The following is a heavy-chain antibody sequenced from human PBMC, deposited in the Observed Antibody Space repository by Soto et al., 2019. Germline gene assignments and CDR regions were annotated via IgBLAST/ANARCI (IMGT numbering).Heavy chain of an antibody. J-gene: IGHJ5*02. Sequence: SETLSLTCTVSGGSISSYYWSWIRQPPGKGLEWIGYIYYSGNTNYNPSLKSRVTISGDTSKNQFSLRLSSVTAADTAVYYCARDLGIAARSGYNWFDPWGQGTLVTVSS. CDR1: GGSISSYY. CDR2: IYYSGNT. D-gene: IGHD6-6*01. V-gene: IGHV4-59*08. CDR3: ARDLGIAARSGYNWFDP.